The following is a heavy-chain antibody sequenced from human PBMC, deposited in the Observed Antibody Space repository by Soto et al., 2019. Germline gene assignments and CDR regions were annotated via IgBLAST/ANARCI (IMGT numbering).Heavy chain of an antibody. CDR1: GFTLSIYS. V-gene: IGHV3-21*01. D-gene: IGHD1-1*01. Sequence: PGGSLRLSCAASGFTLSIYSMSWVRQAPGKGLEWVSSIDFRRGSTYYADSVKGRFTISRDNTKNSVFLQLNSLRAEDTAVYYCASQGVEQPPYYFAFWGQGTLVTVSS. CDR2: IDFRRGST. CDR3: ASQGVEQPPYYFAF. J-gene: IGHJ4*02.